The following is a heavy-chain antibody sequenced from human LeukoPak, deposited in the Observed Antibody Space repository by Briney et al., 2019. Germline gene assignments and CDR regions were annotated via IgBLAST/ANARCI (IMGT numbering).Heavy chain of an antibody. J-gene: IGHJ4*02. CDR2: ISWNSGSI. V-gene: IGHV3-9*01. CDR3: AKGARIKVYYYGSGSYYTGIDY. D-gene: IGHD3-10*01. CDR1: GFTFDDYA. Sequence: GGSLRLSCAASGFTFDDYAMHWVRLAPGKGLEWVSGISWNSGSIGYADSVKGRFTISRDNAKNSLYLQMNSLRAEDTALYYCAKGARIKVYYYGSGSYYTGIDYWGQGTLVTVSS.